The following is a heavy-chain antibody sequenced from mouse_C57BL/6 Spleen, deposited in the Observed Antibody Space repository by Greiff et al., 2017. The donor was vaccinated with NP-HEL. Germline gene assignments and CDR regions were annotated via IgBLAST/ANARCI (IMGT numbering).Heavy chain of an antibody. CDR3: ARYGSSLWYFDV. J-gene: IGHJ1*03. Sequence: VQLQQSGTELVKPGASVKLSCKASGYTFTSYWMHWVKQRPGQGLEWIGNINPSNGGTNYNEKFKSKATLTVDKSSSTAYMQLSSLTSEDSAVYYCARYGSSLWYFDVWGTGTTVTVSS. D-gene: IGHD1-1*01. CDR1: GYTFTSYW. V-gene: IGHV1-53*01. CDR2: INPSNGGT.